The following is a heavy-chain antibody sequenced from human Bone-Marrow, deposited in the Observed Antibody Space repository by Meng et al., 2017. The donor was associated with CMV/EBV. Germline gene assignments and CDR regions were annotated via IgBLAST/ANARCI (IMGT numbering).Heavy chain of an antibody. CDR2: IKQDGSEK. CDR3: ARIRGRLDAFDI. Sequence: GESLKIACAASGFTFSSYWVSWVRQAPGKGLEWVANIKQDGSEKYYVDSVKGRFTISRDNAKNSLYLQMNSLRAEDTAVYYCARIRGRLDAFDIWGQGTMVTVS. D-gene: IGHD1-26*01. V-gene: IGHV3-7*01. CDR1: GFTFSSYW. J-gene: IGHJ3*02.